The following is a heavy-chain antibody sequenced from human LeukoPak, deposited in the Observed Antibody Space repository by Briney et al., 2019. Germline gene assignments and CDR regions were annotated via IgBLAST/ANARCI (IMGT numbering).Heavy chain of an antibody. CDR3: ARGGAVGGRLEY. CDR1: GFTFSSYG. V-gene: IGHV3-48*02. Sequence: GGSLRLSCAASGFTFSSYGIHWVRQAPGKGLEWVSYMSDTSSTIYYADSVKGRFTISRDNAKKSLYLQMNNLRDEDTAVFYCARGGAVGGRLEYWGQGTLVTVSS. D-gene: IGHD3-16*01. CDR2: MSDTSSTI. J-gene: IGHJ4*02.